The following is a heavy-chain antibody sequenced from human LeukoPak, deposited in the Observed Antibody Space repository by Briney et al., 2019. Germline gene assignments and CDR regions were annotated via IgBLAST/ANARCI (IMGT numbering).Heavy chain of an antibody. CDR3: ARDRLPFLEHYYYGMDV. CDR2: INHSGST. D-gene: IGHD1-1*01. CDR1: GGSFSGYY. J-gene: IGHJ6*02. V-gene: IGHV4-34*01. Sequence: SETLSPTCAVYGGSFSGYYWSWIRQPPGKGLEWIGEINHSGSTNYDPSLKSRVTISVDTSKNQFSLQLNSVTPEDAAVYYCARDRLPFLEHYYYGMDVWGQGTTVTVSS.